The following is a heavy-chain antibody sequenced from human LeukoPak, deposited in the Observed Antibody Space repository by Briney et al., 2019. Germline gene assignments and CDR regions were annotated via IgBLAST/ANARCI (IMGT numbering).Heavy chain of an antibody. Sequence: SETLSLTCTISGDSITNYYWSWIRQSPGKGLEWIGYIYYTGKSSYNPSLRSRVTISPDTSKNQFSLKLSSVTAADTAVYYCARQNYGAAPLRYWGQGTLVTVSS. V-gene: IGHV4-59*08. CDR1: GDSITNYY. D-gene: IGHD4/OR15-4a*01. CDR3: ARQNYGAAPLRY. CDR2: IYYTGKS. J-gene: IGHJ4*02.